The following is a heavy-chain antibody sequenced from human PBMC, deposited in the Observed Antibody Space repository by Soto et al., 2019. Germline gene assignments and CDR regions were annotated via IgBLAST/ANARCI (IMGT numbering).Heavy chain of an antibody. J-gene: IGHJ6*02. CDR1: GFTFSDYY. Sequence: QVQLVESGGGLVKPGGSLRLSCAASGFTFSDYYMSWIRQAPGKGLEWVSYISSSSSYTNYADSVKGRFTISRDNAKNSLYLQMNSLRAEDTAVYYCARDLPGYRGYDYVSYYYGMDVWGQGTTVTVSS. D-gene: IGHD5-12*01. CDR2: ISSSSSYT. V-gene: IGHV3-11*05. CDR3: ARDLPGYRGYDYVSYYYGMDV.